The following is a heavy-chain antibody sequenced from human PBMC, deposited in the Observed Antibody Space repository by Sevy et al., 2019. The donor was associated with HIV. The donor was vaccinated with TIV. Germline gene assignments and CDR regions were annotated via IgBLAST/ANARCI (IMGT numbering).Heavy chain of an antibody. V-gene: IGHV3-7*01. Sequence: GGSLRLSCAASRFTFSSYWMSWVRQAPGKGLEWVANINQDGGEKYHLDSVKGRFTISRDNAKTSLYLQMNSLRAEDSAVYFCAGVSSIYYDRGYYYAMDVWGQGTTVTVSS. CDR1: RFTFSSYW. CDR3: AGVSSIYYDRGYYYAMDV. J-gene: IGHJ6*02. D-gene: IGHD3-22*01. CDR2: INQDGGEK.